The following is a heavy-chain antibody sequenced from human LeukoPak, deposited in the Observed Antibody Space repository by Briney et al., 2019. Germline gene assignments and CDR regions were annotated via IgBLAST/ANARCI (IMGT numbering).Heavy chain of an antibody. V-gene: IGHV3-23*01. CDR3: AKDEPVSGINYFAF. CDR1: GFTFIRYA. CDR2: ILGSGDVA. Sequence: GGSLRLSFSASGFTFIRYAMSWVGPAAGKGLAGVSGILGSGDVAFYTDSVKGRFTTYRDNSKDTLYLEMNSLRAEDTAIYYCAKDEPVSGINYFAFWGQGVLVSVSS. J-gene: IGHJ4*02. D-gene: IGHD1-14*01.